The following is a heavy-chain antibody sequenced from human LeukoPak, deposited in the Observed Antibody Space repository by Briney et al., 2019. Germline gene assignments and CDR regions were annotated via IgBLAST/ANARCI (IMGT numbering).Heavy chain of an antibody. V-gene: IGHV3-30*02. D-gene: IGHD1-26*01. Sequence: GGSLRLSCAASGFTFSRYGMHWVRQAPGKGLEWVSYIRDDGSNKYYADSVKGRFTISRDNSKNSLYLQMNSLRAEDTAVYYCARDFAWELHRFDPWGQGTLVTVSS. CDR3: ARDFAWELHRFDP. CDR1: GFTFSRYG. CDR2: IRDDGSNK. J-gene: IGHJ5*02.